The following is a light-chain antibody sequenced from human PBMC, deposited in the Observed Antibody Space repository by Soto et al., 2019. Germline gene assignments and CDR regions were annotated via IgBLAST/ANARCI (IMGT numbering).Light chain of an antibody. CDR2: GAS. V-gene: IGKV3-15*01. Sequence: ETMMTQSPATLSVSPGERATLSCRASQSVSSNLAWYQHKPGQAPRLLIYGASTRATGIPARFSGSGSGTEFTLTSSRLHAEDVSVYYCQQYNNWPTFGQGTRLEIK. J-gene: IGKJ5*01. CDR3: QQYNNWPT. CDR1: QSVSSN.